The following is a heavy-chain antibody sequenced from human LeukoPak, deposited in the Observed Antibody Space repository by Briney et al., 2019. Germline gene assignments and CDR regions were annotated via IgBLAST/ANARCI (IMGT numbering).Heavy chain of an antibody. Sequence: SETLSLTCTVSGGPINSDYWNWLRPPPGQGLEWIGYIYSSGSTNYNPSLNSRVSISLDTSKNQLSLKLGSVTAADTAVYYCARGAGRWAIWGQGTMVTVSS. D-gene: IGHD4-23*01. CDR2: IYSSGST. J-gene: IGHJ3*02. CDR1: GGPINSDY. V-gene: IGHV4-59*01. CDR3: ARGAGRWAI.